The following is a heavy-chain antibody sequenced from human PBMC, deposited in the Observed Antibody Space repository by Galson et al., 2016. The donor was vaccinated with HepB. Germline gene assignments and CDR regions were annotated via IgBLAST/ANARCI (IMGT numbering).Heavy chain of an antibody. Sequence: SVKVSCKASGYTFNSYIINWVRQAPGQGLEWMGWISASNGNTNYAEKLQGRVTMTTDTSTSTAYLELRSLRSDDTAVYYCAREARSGYDPFDYWGQGTLVTVSS. CDR2: ISASNGNT. V-gene: IGHV1-18*01. D-gene: IGHD5-12*01. J-gene: IGHJ4*02. CDR1: GYTFNSYI. CDR3: AREARSGYDPFDY.